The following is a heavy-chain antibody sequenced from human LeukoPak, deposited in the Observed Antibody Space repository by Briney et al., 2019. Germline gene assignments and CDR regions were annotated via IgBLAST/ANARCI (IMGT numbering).Heavy chain of an antibody. CDR1: GGPFNGYY. Sequence: PSETLSLTCAVYGGPFNGYYWTWIRQPPGKGPEWIGEVNHSGSTDYNPSLKSRVTISVDKSKNQFSLNLSSVTAADTAVYYCARASSGSYSRYFDYWGQGTLVTVSS. D-gene: IGHD1-26*01. CDR3: ARASSGSYSRYFDY. CDR2: VNHSGST. J-gene: IGHJ4*02. V-gene: IGHV4-34*01.